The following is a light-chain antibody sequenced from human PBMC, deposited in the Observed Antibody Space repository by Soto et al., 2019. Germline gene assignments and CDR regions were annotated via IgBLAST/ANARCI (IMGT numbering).Light chain of an antibody. CDR1: SSDVGGYKY. J-gene: IGLJ1*01. CDR2: DVT. V-gene: IGLV2-11*01. Sequence: QSVLTQPRSVSGSPGQSVTISCTGTSSDVGGYKYVSWYQQYPGKAPRLMIYDVTKRPSGVPDRFSGSKSGNTASLTISGLQAEDEADYYCCSYAGRPTFGVFGTGTKVTVL. CDR3: CSYAGRPTFGV.